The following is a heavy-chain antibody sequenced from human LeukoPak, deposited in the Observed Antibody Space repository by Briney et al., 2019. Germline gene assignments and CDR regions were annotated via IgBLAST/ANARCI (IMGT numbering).Heavy chain of an antibody. CDR3: ASAYDSSGYYYGVGDY. CDR2: IIPIFGTA. J-gene: IGHJ4*02. V-gene: IGHV1-69*05. D-gene: IGHD3-22*01. CDR1: GGTFSSYA. Sequence: GASVKVSCKASGGTFSSYAISWVRQAPGQGLEWMGGIIPIFGTANYAQKFQGRVTITTDESTSTAYMELSSLRSEDTAAYYCASAYDSSGYYYGVGDYWGQGTLVTVSS.